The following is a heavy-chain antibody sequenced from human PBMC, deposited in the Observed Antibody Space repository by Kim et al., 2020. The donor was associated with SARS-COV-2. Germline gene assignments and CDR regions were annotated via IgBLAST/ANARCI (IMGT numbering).Heavy chain of an antibody. J-gene: IGHJ6*02. V-gene: IGHV4-59*08. CDR3: ARHGPDSSSWYNYYYYGMDV. Sequence: RVTISVDTSKNQFSLKLSSVTAADTAVYYCARHGPDSSSWYNYYYYGMDVWGQGTTVTVSS. D-gene: IGHD6-13*01.